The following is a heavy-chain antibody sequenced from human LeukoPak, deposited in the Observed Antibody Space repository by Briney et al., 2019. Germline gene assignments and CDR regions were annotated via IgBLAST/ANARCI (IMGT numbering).Heavy chain of an antibody. V-gene: IGHV3-23*01. Sequence: GGSLRLSCAASGFTFSSYGMHWVRQAPGKGLEWVSSITGTGGDTNYADSVKGRVTISRDNSKNTLYLQMNSLRAEDTATYYCAKGGANRVYYFDSWGQGTLVTVSS. CDR3: AKGGANRVYYFDS. D-gene: IGHD2/OR15-2a*01. J-gene: IGHJ4*02. CDR1: GFTFSSYG. CDR2: ITGTGGDT.